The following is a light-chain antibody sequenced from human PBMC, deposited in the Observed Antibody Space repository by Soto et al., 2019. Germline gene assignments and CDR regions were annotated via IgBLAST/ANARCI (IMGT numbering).Light chain of an antibody. V-gene: IGKV1-9*01. Sequence: IQLTQSPSSLSASVGDRVTITCRASQGMSSYLAWYQQKPGKAPKLLIYAASTLQSGVPSRFSGSGSGTDFTLTISSLQPEDFATYYCQQLNSLITFGQGTRLEI. CDR2: AAS. CDR1: QGMSSY. CDR3: QQLNSLIT. J-gene: IGKJ5*01.